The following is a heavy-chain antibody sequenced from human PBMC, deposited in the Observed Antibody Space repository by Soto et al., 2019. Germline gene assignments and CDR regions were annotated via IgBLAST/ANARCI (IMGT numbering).Heavy chain of an antibody. D-gene: IGHD3-22*01. J-gene: IGHJ4*02. Sequence: GGSLRLSCATSGFPCSSYWRYWGRRAPGKGLVWVSRINSDGSSTSYADSVKGRFTISRDNAKNTLYLQMNSLRAEDTAVYYCARDYDSSGYYYFDYWGQRTLVNVSS. CDR1: GFPCSSYW. CDR2: INSDGSST. V-gene: IGHV3-74*01. CDR3: ARDYDSSGYYYFDY.